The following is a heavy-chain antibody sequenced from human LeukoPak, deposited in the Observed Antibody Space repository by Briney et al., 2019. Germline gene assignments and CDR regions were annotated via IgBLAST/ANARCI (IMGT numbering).Heavy chain of an antibody. Sequence: PSETLSLTCTVSGGSISSYYWSWIRQPPGKGLEWIGYIYYSGSTNYNPSLKSRVTISVDTSKNQFSLKLSSVTAADTAVYYCARDGPSNDYFDYWGQGTLVTVSS. D-gene: IGHD2-8*01. CDR2: IYYSGST. J-gene: IGHJ4*02. CDR3: ARDGPSNDYFDY. V-gene: IGHV4-59*12. CDR1: GGSISSYY.